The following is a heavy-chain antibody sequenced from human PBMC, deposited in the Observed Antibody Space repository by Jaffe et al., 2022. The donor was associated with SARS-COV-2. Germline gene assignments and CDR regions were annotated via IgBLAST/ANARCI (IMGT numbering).Heavy chain of an antibody. CDR2: ISYDGSNK. V-gene: IGHV3-30*18. D-gene: IGHD1-26*01. CDR1: GFTFSSYG. J-gene: IGHJ4*02. CDR3: AKGSVVGATSFDY. Sequence: QVQLVESGGGVVQPGRSLRLSCAASGFTFSSYGMHWVRQAPGKGLEWVAVISYDGSNKYYADSVKGRFTISRDNSKNTLYLQMNSLRAEDTAVYYCAKGSVVGATSFDYWGQGTLVTVSS.